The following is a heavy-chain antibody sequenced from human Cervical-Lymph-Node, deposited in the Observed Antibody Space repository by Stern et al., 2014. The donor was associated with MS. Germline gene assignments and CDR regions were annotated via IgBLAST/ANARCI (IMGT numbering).Heavy chain of an antibody. D-gene: IGHD1-1*01. CDR2: ITNVGST. V-gene: IGHV3-53*01. CDR1: GFTVSRDS. Sequence: EVQLVESGGGVIQPGGSLRLSCTASGFTVSRDSMKWVRQAPGKGLEWVSLITNVGSTFYTDSVKGRFTISRDDSKNTVYLHMTSLRAEDTAMYYCARDTSSPERSDWWGQGTLVTVSS. CDR3: ARDTSSPERSDW. J-gene: IGHJ4*02.